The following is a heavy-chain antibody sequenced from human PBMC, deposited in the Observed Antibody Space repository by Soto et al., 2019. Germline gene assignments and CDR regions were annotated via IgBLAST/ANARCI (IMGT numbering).Heavy chain of an antibody. CDR3: AKSIGITIFGVVIPTDYYYGMDV. D-gene: IGHD3-3*01. CDR2: ISYDGSNK. J-gene: IGHJ6*02. Sequence: PGGSLRLACAASVFTFSIYGMHWVRQAPGKGLDLVEVISYDGSNKYYADSVKGRFTVSRDNSKNTLYLQMNSLRAEDTAVYYCAKSIGITIFGVVIPTDYYYGMDVWGQGTTVTVSS. CDR1: VFTFSIYG. V-gene: IGHV3-30*18.